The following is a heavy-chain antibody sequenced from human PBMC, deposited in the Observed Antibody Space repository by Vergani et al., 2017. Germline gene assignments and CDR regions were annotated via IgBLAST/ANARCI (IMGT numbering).Heavy chain of an antibody. D-gene: IGHD3-9*01. CDR1: GGSISSGGYY. CDR2: IYYSGST. Sequence: QVQLQESGPGLVKPSQTLSLTCTVSGGSISSGGYYWSWIRQHPGKGLEWIGYIYYSGSTYYNPSLKSRVTISVDTSKNQFSLKLSSVTAADTAVYYCARAKVYYDILTGYYKGEYNWFDPWGQGTLVTVSS. J-gene: IGHJ5*02. V-gene: IGHV4-31*03. CDR3: ARAKVYYDILTGYYKGEYNWFDP.